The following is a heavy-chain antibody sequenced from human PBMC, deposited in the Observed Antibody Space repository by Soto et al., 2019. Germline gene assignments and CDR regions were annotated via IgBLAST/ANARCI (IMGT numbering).Heavy chain of an antibody. Sequence: PGESLKISCKGSGYTFSWYWIGWVRQMPGKGLEWMGIIYPDDSQTRYSPSFQGQVTMSADKSTAYLQWSSLKASDTAMYYCARFGGAALSYNWFDLWGQGTLVTVSS. V-gene: IGHV5-51*01. CDR1: GYTFSWYW. CDR2: IYPDDSQT. D-gene: IGHD3-16*01. J-gene: IGHJ5*02. CDR3: ARFGGAALSYNWFDL.